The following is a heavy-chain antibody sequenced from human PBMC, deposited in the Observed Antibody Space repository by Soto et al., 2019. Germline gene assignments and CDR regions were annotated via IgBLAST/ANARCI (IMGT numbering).Heavy chain of an antibody. J-gene: IGHJ3*02. CDR3: ARAETTVVTPEAFDI. V-gene: IGHV1-18*03. D-gene: IGHD4-17*01. Sequence: ASVKVSCKASGYTFTSYGISWVRQAPGQGLEWMGWISAYNGNTNYAQKLQGRVTMTTDTSTSTAYMELRSLRSDDMAVYYCARAETTVVTPEAFDIWGQGTMVTVSS. CDR1: GYTFTSYG. CDR2: ISAYNGNT.